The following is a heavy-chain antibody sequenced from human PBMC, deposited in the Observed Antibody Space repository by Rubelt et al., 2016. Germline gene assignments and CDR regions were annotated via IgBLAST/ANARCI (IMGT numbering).Heavy chain of an antibody. CDR3: ARVTRITIFGVVIQNWFDP. CDR2: IYYSGST. Sequence: QVQLQQWGAGLLKPSETLSLTCTVSGGSISSYYWSWIRQPPGKGLEWIGYIYYSGSTNYNPSLKSRVTISVDTSKNQFSLKLSSVTAADTAVYYCARVTRITIFGVVIQNWFDPWGQGTLVTVSS. D-gene: IGHD3-3*01. CDR1: GGSISSYY. J-gene: IGHJ5*02. V-gene: IGHV4-59*01.